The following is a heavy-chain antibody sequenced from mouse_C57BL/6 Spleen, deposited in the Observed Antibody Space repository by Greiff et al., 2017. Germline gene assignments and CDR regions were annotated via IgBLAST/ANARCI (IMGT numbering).Heavy chain of an antibody. V-gene: IGHV1-64*01. D-gene: IGHD2-4*01. CDR2: IHPNSGSI. CDR1: GYTFTSYW. CDR3: ARRYDYDWMAY. Sequence: QVQLQQPGAELVKPGASVKLSCKASGYTFTSYWMHWVKQRPGQGLEWIGMIHPNSGSINYNEKFKGKANLTVDKSSSTAYMQLSSLTSEDSAVYYCARRYDYDWMAYWGQGTLVTVSA. J-gene: IGHJ3*01.